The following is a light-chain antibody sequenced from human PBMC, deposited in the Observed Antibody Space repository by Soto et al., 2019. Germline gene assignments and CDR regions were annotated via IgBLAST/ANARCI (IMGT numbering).Light chain of an antibody. J-gene: IGKJ5*01. CDR3: QQGYSSPAT. V-gene: IGKV1-39*01. CDR1: QSIGKH. Sequence: DIHITPSPSSLSASVGDRVTITCRASQSIGKHLNWYQQKPGKAPKFLIYGASTLQSGVPSRFTGSGSGTDFTLTVNSLQAEDFATYYCQQGYSSPATFGQGTRLEI. CDR2: GAS.